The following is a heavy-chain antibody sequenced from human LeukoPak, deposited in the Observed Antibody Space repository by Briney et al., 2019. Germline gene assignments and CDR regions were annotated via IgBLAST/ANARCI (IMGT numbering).Heavy chain of an antibody. V-gene: IGHV5-51*01. CDR2: IYPGDSDT. Sequence: GESLKISCKGYGYSFASYWIGWVRQMPGKGLEWMGIIYPGDSDTRYSPSFQGQVTISADKSINTAYLQWSGLKASDTAMYYCARLAVAGFDYWGQGTLVTVSS. CDR1: GYSFASYW. CDR3: ARLAVAGFDY. D-gene: IGHD6-19*01. J-gene: IGHJ4*02.